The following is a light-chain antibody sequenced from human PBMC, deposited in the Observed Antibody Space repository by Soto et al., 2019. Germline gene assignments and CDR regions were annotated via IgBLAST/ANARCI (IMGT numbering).Light chain of an antibody. V-gene: IGKV3-11*01. J-gene: IGKJ4*01. CDR2: DAS. Sequence: EIVLTQSPATLSLSPGERATLSCRASQSVSSYLAWYQQKPGQAPRLLIYDASNRATGIPARFSGSGSGTSFTLTNSSLEPEDFAVYYWQKRSNWPLFITFGGGTKEEIK. CDR1: QSVSSY. CDR3: QKRSNWPLFIT.